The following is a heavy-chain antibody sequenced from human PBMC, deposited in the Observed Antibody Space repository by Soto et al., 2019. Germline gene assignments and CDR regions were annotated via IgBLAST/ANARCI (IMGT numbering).Heavy chain of an antibody. CDR3: ARDRIHWGMASSPPYYYGLDV. V-gene: IGHV3-13*01. J-gene: IGHJ6*02. CDR2: IGIGGDT. D-gene: IGHD3-16*01. CDR1: GFTFSSYD. Sequence: GGSLRLSCAASGFTFSSYDMHWVRQVIGKGLEWVSGIGIGGDTYYAGSVKGRFTISRENAKDSLYLQINSLRAEDTAVYYCARDRIHWGMASSPPYYYGLDVWGLGTTVTVSS.